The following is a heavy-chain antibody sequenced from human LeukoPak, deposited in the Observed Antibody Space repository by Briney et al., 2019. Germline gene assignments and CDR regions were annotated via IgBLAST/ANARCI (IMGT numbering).Heavy chain of an antibody. V-gene: IGHV3-23*01. CDR1: GFTFNSYA. CDR2: ISDSGSST. CDR3: AKDSNGYYYVEYFDY. J-gene: IGHJ4*02. D-gene: IGHD3-22*01. Sequence: PGGSLRLSCAASGFTFNSYAMHWVRQAPGKGLEWVSGISDSGSSTYYADSVKGRFTISRDNSKNTLYLQMNSLRAEDTAVYYCAKDSNGYYYVEYFDYWGQGTLVTVSS.